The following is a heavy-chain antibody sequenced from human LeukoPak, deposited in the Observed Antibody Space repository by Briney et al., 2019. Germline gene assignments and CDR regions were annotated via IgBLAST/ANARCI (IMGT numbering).Heavy chain of an antibody. Sequence: SXTLSLXXAISGDSVSSNSAAWSWVRQSPSRGIEWVGRTYYRSKWYNDYALSVKSQITDNPEKTKNQFKLELNCVTREDMAGYXCXRDGGTSWXXFDYWGQGXLVTVSS. V-gene: IGHV6-1*01. CDR3: XRDGGTSWXXFDY. D-gene: IGHD1-1*01. CDR1: GDSVSSNSAA. CDR2: TYYRSKWYN. J-gene: IGHJ4*02.